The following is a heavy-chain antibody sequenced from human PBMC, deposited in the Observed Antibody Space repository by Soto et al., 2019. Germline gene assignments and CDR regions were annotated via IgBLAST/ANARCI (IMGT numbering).Heavy chain of an antibody. V-gene: IGHV1-69*02. D-gene: IGHD5-12*01. CDR3: ARVAVVATIETSPPINAFDI. J-gene: IGHJ3*02. Sequence: GASVKVSCKASGGTFSSFTISWVRQAPGQGLEWMGRIIPILGIANYAQKFKGRVTITADKSTSTAYMELSSLRSEDTAVYYCARVAVVATIETSPPINAFDIWGQGTMVTVSS. CDR2: IIPILGIA. CDR1: GGTFSSFT.